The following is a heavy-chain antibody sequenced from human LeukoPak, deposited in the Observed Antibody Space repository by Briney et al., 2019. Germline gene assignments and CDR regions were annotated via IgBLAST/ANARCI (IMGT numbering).Heavy chain of an antibody. D-gene: IGHD3-10*01. CDR1: GGSISSSSYY. CDR3: ALQGGDARLTKLRGVVIHNFHF. CDR2: IYYSGST. Sequence: SETLSLTCTVSGGSISSSSYYWGWIRQPPGKGLEWIGSIYYSGSTYYNPSLKSRVTISVDTSKNQFSLKLSSVTAADTAVYYCALQGGDARLTKLRGVVIHNFHFWGQGTLVTVSS. J-gene: IGHJ4*02. V-gene: IGHV4-39*07.